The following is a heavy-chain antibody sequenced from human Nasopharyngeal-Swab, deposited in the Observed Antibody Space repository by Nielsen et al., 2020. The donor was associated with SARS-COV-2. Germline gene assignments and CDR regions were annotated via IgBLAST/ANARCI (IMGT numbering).Heavy chain of an antibody. D-gene: IGHD3-3*01. CDR1: GGSISSGGYS. J-gene: IGHJ6*02. CDR3: AREITIFYYGMDV. Sequence: SETLSLTCAVSGGSISSGGYSWSWIRQPPGKGLEWIGYIYHSGSTYYNPSLKSRVTISVDRSKNQFSLKLSSVTAADTAVYYCAREITIFYYGMDVWGQGTTVTVSS. V-gene: IGHV4-30-2*01. CDR2: IYHSGST.